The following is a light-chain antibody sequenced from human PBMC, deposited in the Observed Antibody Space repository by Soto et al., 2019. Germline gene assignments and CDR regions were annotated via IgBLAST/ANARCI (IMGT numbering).Light chain of an antibody. J-gene: IGKJ2*01. CDR3: QHYGSSPPYT. CDR2: GAS. CDR1: QSVSSSY. Sequence: EIVLTQSPGTLSLSPGERATLSCRASQSVSSSYLAWYQQKPGQAPRLLIYGASSKATGIPDRFSGSGSGTDFTITISRLELEDFAVYYCQHYGSSPPYTFGQGTKLEIK. V-gene: IGKV3-20*01.